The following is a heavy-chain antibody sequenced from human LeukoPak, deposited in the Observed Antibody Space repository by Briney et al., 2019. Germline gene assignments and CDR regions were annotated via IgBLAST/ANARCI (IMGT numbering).Heavy chain of an antibody. CDR2: ISSSGSTI. CDR1: GFTFSDYY. CDR3: ARDLYDFWSGLGTPDY. Sequence: SGGSLRLSCAASGFTFSDYYMSWIRQAPGKGLEWVSYISSSGSTIYYADSVKGRFTISRDNAKNSLYLQMNSLRAEDTAVYYCARDLYDFWSGLGTPDYWGQGTLVTVSS. D-gene: IGHD3-3*01. J-gene: IGHJ4*02. V-gene: IGHV3-11*01.